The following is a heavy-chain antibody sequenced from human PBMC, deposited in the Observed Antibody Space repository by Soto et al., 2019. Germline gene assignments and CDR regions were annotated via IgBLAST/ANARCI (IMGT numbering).Heavy chain of an antibody. CDR2: INPSGGST. CDR3: AREGGSYGDYSKGYFDL. Sequence: QVQLVQSGAEVKKPGASAKVSCKASGYTFTSYYMHWVRQAPGQGLEWMGIINPSGGSTSYAQKFQGRVTMTRDTSTSTVYMELSSLRSEDTAVYYCAREGGSYGDYSKGYFDLWGRGTLVTVSS. D-gene: IGHD4-17*01. V-gene: IGHV1-46*01. J-gene: IGHJ2*01. CDR1: GYTFTSYY.